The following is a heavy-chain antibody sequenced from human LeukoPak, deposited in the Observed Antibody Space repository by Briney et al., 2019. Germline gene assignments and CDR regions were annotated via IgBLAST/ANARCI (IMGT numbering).Heavy chain of an antibody. Sequence: PSETLSLTCTVSGGSISSYYWSWIRQPAGKGLEWIGYIYYSGSTNYNPSLKSRVTISVDTSRNQFSLKLTSVTAADTAVYYCARHWLDSGTPDRFDYWGRGTLVTVSS. V-gene: IGHV4-59*08. CDR3: ARHWLDSGTPDRFDY. CDR2: IYYSGST. J-gene: IGHJ4*02. D-gene: IGHD3-10*01. CDR1: GGSISSYY.